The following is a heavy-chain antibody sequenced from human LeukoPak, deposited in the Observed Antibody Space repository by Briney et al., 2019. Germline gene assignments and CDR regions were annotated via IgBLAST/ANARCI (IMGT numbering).Heavy chain of an antibody. J-gene: IGHJ6*02. CDR1: GYTFTSSD. Sequence: ASVNLSCKASGYTFTSSDINWMRQATGQGLEWMGWMNPNSGNTGYAQKFQGRVTMTRNTSIRTAYMELSSLRSEDTAVYYCARDNYPYGMDVWGQGTTVTVSS. CDR2: MNPNSGNT. CDR3: ARDNYPYGMDV. V-gene: IGHV1-8*01. D-gene: IGHD5-24*01.